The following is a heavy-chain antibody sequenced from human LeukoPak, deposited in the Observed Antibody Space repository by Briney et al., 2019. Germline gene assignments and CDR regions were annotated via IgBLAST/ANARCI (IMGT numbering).Heavy chain of an antibody. V-gene: IGHV1-2*02. CDR1: GYTFTGYY. D-gene: IGHD7-27*01. Sequence: ASVKVSCKASGYTFTGYYMHWVRQAPGQGLEWMGWINPNSGGTNYAQKFQGRVTMTRDTSISTAYMELSRLRSDDTAVYYCARDLGLGRGFYYYGMDVWGQGTRSPSP. CDR3: ARDLGLGRGFYYYGMDV. J-gene: IGHJ6*02. CDR2: INPNSGGT.